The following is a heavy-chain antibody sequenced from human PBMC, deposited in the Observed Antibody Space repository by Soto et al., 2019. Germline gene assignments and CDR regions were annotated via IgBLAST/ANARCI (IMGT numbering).Heavy chain of an antibody. CDR2: LYSGGST. Sequence: GGSLRLSCAASGFTVSSNYMTWVRQAPGKGLEWVSVLYSGGSTYYADSVEGRFTISRDSSKNTLYLQMNSLRAEDTALYYCARDSRNRNFFDFWGQGTLVTVSS. CDR3: ARDSRNRNFFDF. CDR1: GFTVSSNY. V-gene: IGHV3-53*01. D-gene: IGHD2-2*01. J-gene: IGHJ4*02.